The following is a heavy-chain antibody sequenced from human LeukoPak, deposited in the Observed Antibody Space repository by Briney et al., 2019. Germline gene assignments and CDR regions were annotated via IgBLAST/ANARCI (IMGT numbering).Heavy chain of an antibody. Sequence: ASVKVSCKASGYTFTGYYMHWVRQAPGQGLEWMGWINPSSGGTNYAQKFQGRVTMTRDTSISTAYMELSRLRSDDTAVYYCAREGRWVDAFDIWGQGTMVTVSS. CDR2: INPSSGGT. D-gene: IGHD5-24*01. J-gene: IGHJ3*02. V-gene: IGHV1-2*02. CDR1: GYTFTGYY. CDR3: AREGRWVDAFDI.